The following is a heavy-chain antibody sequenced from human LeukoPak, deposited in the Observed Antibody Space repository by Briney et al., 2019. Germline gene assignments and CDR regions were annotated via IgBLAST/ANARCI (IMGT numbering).Heavy chain of an antibody. J-gene: IGHJ4*02. CDR1: GFTFSSYS. V-gene: IGHV3-66*02. Sequence: GGSLRLSCAASGFTFSSYSMNWVRQAPGKGLEWVSVIYSGGSTYYTDSVKGRFTISRDNSKNTLYLQMNSLRTEDTAVYYCLFGLYSGTYHILDYWGQGTLVTVSS. D-gene: IGHD1-26*01. CDR2: IYSGGST. CDR3: LFGLYSGTYHILDY.